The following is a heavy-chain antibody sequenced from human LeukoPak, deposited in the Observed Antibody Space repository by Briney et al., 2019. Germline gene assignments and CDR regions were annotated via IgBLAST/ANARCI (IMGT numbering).Heavy chain of an antibody. D-gene: IGHD4-11*01. Sequence: GGSLRLSCAASGFTFSSYAMSWVRQAPGKGLEWVSAISGSGGSTYYADSVKGRFTISRDNSKNTLYLQMKSLSAEDTAVYYCETDPTTVNTISSGGQGTLVTVSS. V-gene: IGHV3-23*01. CDR1: GFTFSSYA. CDR3: ETDPTTVNTISS. J-gene: IGHJ4*02. CDR2: ISGSGGST.